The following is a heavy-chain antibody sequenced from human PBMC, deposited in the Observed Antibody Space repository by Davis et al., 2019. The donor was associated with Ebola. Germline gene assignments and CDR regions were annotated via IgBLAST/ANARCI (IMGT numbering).Heavy chain of an antibody. V-gene: IGHV4-4*02. CDR2: IYHSGST. Sequence: PSETLSLTCAVSGGSINNTNWWSWVRQPPGKGLEWIGEIYHSGSTNYNPSLKSRVTISVDRSKNQFSLKLSSVTAADTAVYYCARGPYCGGDCYFDYWGQGTLVTVSS. D-gene: IGHD2-21*01. CDR1: GGSINNTNW. CDR3: ARGPYCGGDCYFDY. J-gene: IGHJ4*02.